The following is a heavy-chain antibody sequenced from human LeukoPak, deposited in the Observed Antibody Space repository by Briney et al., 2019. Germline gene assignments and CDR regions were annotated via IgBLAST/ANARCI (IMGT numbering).Heavy chain of an antibody. CDR1: GFTFSSYA. D-gene: IGHD6-19*01. V-gene: IGHV3-23*01. Sequence: GGSLRLSCAASGFTFSSYAMSWVRQAPGKGLEWVSDISGSGASTYYADSVKGRFTISRHNSKNTLYLQMNSLRAEDTAVYYCATYSSGWYYAFDIWGQGTMVTVSS. CDR3: ATYSSGWYYAFDI. CDR2: ISGSGAST. J-gene: IGHJ3*02.